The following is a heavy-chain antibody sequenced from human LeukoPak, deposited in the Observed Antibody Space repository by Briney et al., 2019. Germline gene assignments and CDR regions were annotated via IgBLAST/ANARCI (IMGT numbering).Heavy chain of an antibody. D-gene: IGHD5-24*01. CDR3: ARDDRDGYDFDY. CDR2: INSDGSST. J-gene: IGHJ4*02. CDR1: GFTFSSYW. Sequence: GGSLRLSCAASGFTFSSYWMHWVRQAPGKGLVWVSRINSDGSSTSYADSVKGRFTISRDNAKNTLYLQMNSLRAEDTAVCYCARDDRDGYDFDYWGQGTLVTVSS. V-gene: IGHV3-74*01.